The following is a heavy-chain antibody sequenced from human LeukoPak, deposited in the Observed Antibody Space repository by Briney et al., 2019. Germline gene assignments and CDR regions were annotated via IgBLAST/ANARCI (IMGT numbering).Heavy chain of an antibody. D-gene: IGHD1-26*01. Sequence: GRSLRLSCAASGFTFSSYAMHWVRQAPGKGLEWVAVISYDGSNKYYADSVKGRFTISRDNSKNTLYLQMNSLRAEDTAVYYCARDYSGSYYGAAFDIWGQGTMVTVSS. V-gene: IGHV3-30*04. CDR1: GFTFSSYA. CDR3: ARDYSGSYYGAAFDI. CDR2: ISYDGSNK. J-gene: IGHJ3*02.